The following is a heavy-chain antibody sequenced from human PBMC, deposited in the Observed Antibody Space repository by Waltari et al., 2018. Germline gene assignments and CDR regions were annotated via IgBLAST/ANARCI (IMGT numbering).Heavy chain of an antibody. J-gene: IGHJ4*02. CDR1: AFTVNNNY. CDR2: IXSGGNT. V-gene: IGHV3-53*01. Sequence: VQLXESGGGXTPPGGSLRXSLAAAAFTVNNNYSIWVRQAPGKGLEXVSLIXSGGNTFYADXVRGRCTSARDSSKNTLXLQMNSLRXEXTAXYYCASSPKEGXWGQGTLVTVSS. CDR3: ASSPKEGX.